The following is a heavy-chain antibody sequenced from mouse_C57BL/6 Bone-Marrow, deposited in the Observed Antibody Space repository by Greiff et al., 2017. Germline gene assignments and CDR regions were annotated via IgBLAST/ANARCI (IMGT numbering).Heavy chain of an antibody. Sequence: QVLLKESGAELVRPGTSVIVSCKASGYAFTNYLLEWVKQRPGQGLEWIGVINPGSGGTNYNEKFKGKATLTADKSSSTAYMQLSSLTSEDSAVYFCARRYYGSIPYAMDYWGQGTSVTVSS. CDR2: INPGSGGT. V-gene: IGHV1-54*01. J-gene: IGHJ4*01. D-gene: IGHD1-1*01. CDR1: GYAFTNYL. CDR3: ARRYYGSIPYAMDY.